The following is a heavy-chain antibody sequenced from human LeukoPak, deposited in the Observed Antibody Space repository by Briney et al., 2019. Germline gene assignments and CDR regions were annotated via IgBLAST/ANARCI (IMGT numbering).Heavy chain of an antibody. CDR3: ARCAERIHDPENYFDY. J-gene: IGHJ4*02. CDR1: GFTFSGYS. CDR2: ISSDSRYI. D-gene: IGHD1-1*01. V-gene: IGHV3-21*01. Sequence: GGSLRLSCAASGFTFSGYSMNWVRQSPGKGLEWVSAISSDSRYIYYGDLVKGRLTISRDNAKNSPYLQMNSLRAEDTAVYYCARCAERIHDPENYFDYWGQGTMVTVSS.